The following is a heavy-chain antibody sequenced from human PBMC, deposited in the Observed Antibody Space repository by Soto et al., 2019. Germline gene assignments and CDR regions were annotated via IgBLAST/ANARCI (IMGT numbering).Heavy chain of an antibody. CDR3: ARGMTTVTTFDY. V-gene: IGHV4-30-2*01. J-gene: IGHJ4*02. CDR1: GGSISSGGYY. CDR2: IYHSGST. D-gene: IGHD4-17*01. Sequence: SETLSLTCTVSGGSISSGGYYWSWIRQQPGKGLEWIGYIYHSGSTYHNPSLKSRVTISVDRSKNQFSLKLSSVTAADTAVYYCARGMTTVTTFDYWGQGTLVTVSS.